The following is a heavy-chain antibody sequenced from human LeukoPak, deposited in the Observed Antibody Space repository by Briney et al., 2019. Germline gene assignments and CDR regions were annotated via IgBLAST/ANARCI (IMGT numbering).Heavy chain of an antibody. D-gene: IGHD3-22*01. J-gene: IGHJ4*02. Sequence: ASVKVSCKASGYTFTGYYMHWVRQAPGQGLEWMGWINPNSGGTNYAQKFQGRVTMTRDTSISTAYMELSRLRSDDTAVYYCARGGHDYYDSSGNFDYWGQGTLVTVSS. CDR2: INPNSGGT. CDR3: ARGGHDYYDSSGNFDY. V-gene: IGHV1-2*02. CDR1: GYTFTGYY.